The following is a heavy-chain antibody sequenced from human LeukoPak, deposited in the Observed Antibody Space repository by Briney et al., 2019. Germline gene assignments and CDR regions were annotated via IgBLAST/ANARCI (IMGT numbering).Heavy chain of an antibody. CDR3: ARDQDYSKGFDY. J-gene: IGHJ4*02. D-gene: IGHD4-11*01. CDR2: IDSTSRYI. CDR1: GFTISSYTFGSYT. Sequence: PGESLRLSCAASGFTISSYTFGSYTMNWVRQAPGKGLEWVASIDSTSRYIYYTDSVKGRFTISKDNANGSLHLQMNSLRAEDTAVYYCARDQDYSKGFDYWGQGTLVTVSS. V-gene: IGHV3-21*01.